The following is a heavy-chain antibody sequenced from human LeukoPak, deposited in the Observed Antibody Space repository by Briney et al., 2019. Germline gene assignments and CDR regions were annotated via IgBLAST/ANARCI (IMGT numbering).Heavy chain of an antibody. Sequence: ASVKVSCKASGYTFTSYDINWVRQATGQGLERMGWMNPNSGNTGYAQKFQGRVTMTRNTSISTAYMELSSLRSEDTAVYYCARGRILYSTPRLFDPWGQGTLVTVSS. CDR3: ARGRILYSTPRLFDP. D-gene: IGHD2-8*01. J-gene: IGHJ5*02. V-gene: IGHV1-8*01. CDR2: MNPNSGNT. CDR1: GYTFTSYD.